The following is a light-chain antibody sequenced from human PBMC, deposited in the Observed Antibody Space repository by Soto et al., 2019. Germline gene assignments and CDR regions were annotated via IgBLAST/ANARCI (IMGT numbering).Light chain of an antibody. V-gene: IGKV3-20*01. CDR1: QSVASRN. Sequence: EIVLTQSPCTLSLSPGERATLSCRASQSVASRNLAWYQQKSGQAPRLLIYGASSRAIHTPDRFSGSGSGTDFTLTISGLEPEDFAVYYCQHFGNSLWTFGQGTKV. CDR3: QHFGNSLWT. J-gene: IGKJ1*01. CDR2: GAS.